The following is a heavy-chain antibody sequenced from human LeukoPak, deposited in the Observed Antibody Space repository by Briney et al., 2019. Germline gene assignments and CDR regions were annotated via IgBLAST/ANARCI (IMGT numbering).Heavy chain of an antibody. Sequence: ASVKVSCKASGYTFTSYGISWVRQPPAQGLEWMGRISAYNGNTNYAQKLQGRVTMTTDTSTSTAYMELSSLRSEDTAVYYCARSVPRSRYSYYFDYWGQGTLVTVSS. J-gene: IGHJ4*02. CDR1: GYTFTSYG. V-gene: IGHV1-18*01. D-gene: IGHD3-16*01. CDR3: ARSVPRSRYSYYFDY. CDR2: ISAYNGNT.